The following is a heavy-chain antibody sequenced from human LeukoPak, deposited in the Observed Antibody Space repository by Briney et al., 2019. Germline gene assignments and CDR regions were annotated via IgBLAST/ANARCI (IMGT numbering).Heavy chain of an antibody. CDR1: GYAFTTYD. Sequence: ASVKVSCKASGYAFTTYDINWVRQATGQGLEWMGWMNPNSGNTGYAQKFQGRVTMTRNTSISTAYMELSSPRSGDTAVYYCARGPNKSDGGNSGSAWFDPWGQGTLVTVSS. J-gene: IGHJ5*02. CDR3: ARGPNKSDGGNSGSAWFDP. CDR2: MNPNSGNT. V-gene: IGHV1-8*01. D-gene: IGHD4-23*01.